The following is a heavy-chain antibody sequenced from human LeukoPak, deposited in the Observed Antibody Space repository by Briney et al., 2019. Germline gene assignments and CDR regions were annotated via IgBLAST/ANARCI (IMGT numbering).Heavy chain of an antibody. CDR3: ARFSSSWSTSGVHPQHWYFDL. D-gene: IGHD6-13*01. V-gene: IGHV4-34*01. J-gene: IGHJ2*01. CDR2: INHSGST. Sequence: SETLSLTCAVYGGSFSGYYWSWIRQPLGKGLEWIGEINHSGSTNYNPSLKSRVTISVDTSKNQFSLKLSSVTAADTAVYYCARFSSSWSTSGVHPQHWYFDLWGRGTLVTVSS. CDR1: GGSFSGYY.